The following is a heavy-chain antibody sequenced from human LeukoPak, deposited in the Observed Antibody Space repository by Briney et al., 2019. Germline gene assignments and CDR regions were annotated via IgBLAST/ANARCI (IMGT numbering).Heavy chain of an antibody. Sequence: GRSLRLSCAASGFTFSSYGMHWVRQAPGKGLEWVAVISYDGSNKYYADSVKGRFTISRDNSKNTLYLQMNSLRAEDTAVYYCAKQGFGESLFDPWGQGTLVTVSS. CDR2: ISYDGSNK. CDR1: GFTFSSYG. V-gene: IGHV3-30*18. CDR3: AKQGFGESLFDP. J-gene: IGHJ5*02. D-gene: IGHD3-10*01.